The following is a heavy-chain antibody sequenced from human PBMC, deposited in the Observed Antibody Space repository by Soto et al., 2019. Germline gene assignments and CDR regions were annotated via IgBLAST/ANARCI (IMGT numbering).Heavy chain of an antibody. CDR1: GFTVSSNY. CDR3: ARSPAPLDSVEGGEYFQH. D-gene: IGHD3-22*01. Sequence: GGSLRLSCAVSGFTVSSNYMSWVRQAPGKGLEWVSVIYSGGSTYYADSVKGRFTISRHNSKNTLYLQMNSLRAEDTAVYYCARSPAPLDSVEGGEYFQHWGQGTLVTVSS. V-gene: IGHV3-53*04. J-gene: IGHJ1*01. CDR2: IYSGGST.